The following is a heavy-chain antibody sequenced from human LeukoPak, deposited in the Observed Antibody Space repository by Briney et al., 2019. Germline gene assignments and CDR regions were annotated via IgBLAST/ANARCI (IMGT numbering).Heavy chain of an antibody. CDR2: IYHSGST. D-gene: IGHD6-19*01. CDR3: ARVVGDGYSSGWAYFDY. CDR1: GYSISSGYY. Sequence: PSETLSLTCTVSGYSISSGYYWGWIRQPPGKGLEWIGSIYHSGSTYYNPSLKSRVTISVDTSKNQFSLKLSSVTAADTAVYYCARVVGDGYSSGWAYFDYWGQGTLVTVSS. J-gene: IGHJ4*02. V-gene: IGHV4-38-2*02.